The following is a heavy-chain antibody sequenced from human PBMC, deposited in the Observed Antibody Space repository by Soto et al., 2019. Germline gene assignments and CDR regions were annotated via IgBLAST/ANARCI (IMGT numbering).Heavy chain of an antibody. CDR2: IIPVLGAP. V-gene: IGHV1-69*06. D-gene: IGHD6-13*01. Sequence: QVQLVQSGAEVKKPGSSVKVSCKTSGGPFKAYAVSWVRQAPGQGLEWMGGIIPVLGAPTYAQDFQGRVNITADKSTSTADMELSNRGFDDTAVDYFATDRAAASGIHAFDIWGQGTMVAVSS. J-gene: IGHJ3*02. CDR1: GGPFKAYA. CDR3: ATDRAAASGIHAFDI.